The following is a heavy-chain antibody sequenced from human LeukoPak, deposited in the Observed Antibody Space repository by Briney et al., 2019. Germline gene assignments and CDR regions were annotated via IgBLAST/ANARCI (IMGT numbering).Heavy chain of an antibody. V-gene: IGHV1-8*01. J-gene: IGHJ4*02. CDR3: ARSLSPRYGDYVGARY. D-gene: IGHD4-17*01. CDR1: GYTFTSYD. Sequence: GASVKVSCKASGYTFTSYDINWVRQATGLGLEWMGWMNPNSGNTGYAQKFQGRVTMTRNTSISTAYMELSSLRSEDTAVYYCARSLSPRYGDYVGARYWGQGTLVTVSS. CDR2: MNPNSGNT.